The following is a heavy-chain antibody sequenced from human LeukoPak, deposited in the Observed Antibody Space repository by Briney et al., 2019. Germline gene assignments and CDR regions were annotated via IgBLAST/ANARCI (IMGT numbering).Heavy chain of an antibody. V-gene: IGHV4-31*03. D-gene: IGHD6-6*01. CDR2: IYYSGST. Sequence: SETLSLTCTVSGGSISSGAYYWSWIRQHPGKGLERFGYIYYSGSTYYNPSLKSRVTISVDTSENQFSLKLSSVTAADTAVYYCARLLQTGIAARHYYFDYWGQGTLVTVSS. CDR1: GGSISSGAYY. CDR3: ARLLQTGIAARHYYFDY. J-gene: IGHJ4*02.